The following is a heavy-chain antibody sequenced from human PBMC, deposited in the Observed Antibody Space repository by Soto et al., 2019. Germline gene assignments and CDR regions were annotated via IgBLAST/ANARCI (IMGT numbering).Heavy chain of an antibody. V-gene: IGHV5-51*01. J-gene: IGHJ6*03. CDR1: GYSFTSYW. D-gene: IGHD3-9*01. Sequence: PGESLKISCKGSGYSFTSYWIGWVRQMPGKGLEWMGIIYPGDSDTRYSPSFQGQVTISADKSISTAYLQWSSLKASDTAMYYCARLALTGAHYYYYYMDVWGKGTTVTLSS. CDR3: ARLALTGAHYYYYYMDV. CDR2: IYPGDSDT.